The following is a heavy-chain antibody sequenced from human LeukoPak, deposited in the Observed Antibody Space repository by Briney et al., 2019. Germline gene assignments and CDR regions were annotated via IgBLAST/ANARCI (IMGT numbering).Heavy chain of an antibody. CDR2: ISAYNGNT. Sequence: ASVKVSCKASGYTFTSYGITWVRQAPGQGLEGMGWISAYNGNTKYAQKLQGRVTMTTDTSTSTAYMELRSLRSDDTAMYYCARGFPPRRNYDSSSYYSYNFDYWGQGTLVIVSS. D-gene: IGHD3-22*01. V-gene: IGHV1-18*01. CDR1: GYTFTSYG. CDR3: ARGFPPRRNYDSSSYYSYNFDY. J-gene: IGHJ4*02.